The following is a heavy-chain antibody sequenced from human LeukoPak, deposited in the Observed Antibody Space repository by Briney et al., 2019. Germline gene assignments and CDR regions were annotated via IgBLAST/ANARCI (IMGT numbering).Heavy chain of an antibody. V-gene: IGHV3-74*03. CDR3: ARDRYYVVNY. CDR2: IKSDGSGA. Sequence: GGSLRLSCAASGFSFSSSWMHWVRQVPGKGLVWVSRIKSDGSGATYADSVKGRFTISRDNTKNTLYLQMNSLRAEDTAVYYCARDRYYVVNYWGQGTLVTVSS. D-gene: IGHD3-10*01. J-gene: IGHJ4*02. CDR1: GFSFSSSW.